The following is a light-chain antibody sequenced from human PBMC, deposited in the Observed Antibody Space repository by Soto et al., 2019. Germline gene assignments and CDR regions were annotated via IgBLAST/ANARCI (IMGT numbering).Light chain of an antibody. CDR1: QSISSE. J-gene: IGKJ2*01. Sequence: EIVMTHPPATLSVSPGERATLSCRASQSISSELAWYQQRPCQPPRLLIYGASTRATGVPDRFTGSGSGSDFTLTISGLQSEDFAVYYCQQGHNWPLTFGQGTRLEI. CDR3: QQGHNWPLT. V-gene: IGKV3-15*01. CDR2: GAS.